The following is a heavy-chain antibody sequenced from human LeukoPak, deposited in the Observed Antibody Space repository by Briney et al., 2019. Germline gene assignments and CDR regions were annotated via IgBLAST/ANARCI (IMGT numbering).Heavy chain of an antibody. Sequence: PGGSLRLSCAASGFTFSSYGMHWVRQAPGKGLEWVAFIRYDGSNKYYADSVKGRFTISRDNSKNTLYLQMNSLRAEDTAVYYCARSARGYSGYDFDYWGQGTLVTVSS. CDR1: GFTFSSYG. CDR2: IRYDGSNK. J-gene: IGHJ4*02. D-gene: IGHD5-12*01. CDR3: ARSARGYSGYDFDY. V-gene: IGHV3-30*02.